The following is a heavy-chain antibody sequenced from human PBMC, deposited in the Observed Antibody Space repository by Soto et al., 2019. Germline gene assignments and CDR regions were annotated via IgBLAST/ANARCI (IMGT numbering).Heavy chain of an antibody. CDR1: GFTFRSYG. CDR3: AKDRGRYRSCTSCYTCDY. V-gene: IGHV3-33*06. J-gene: IGHJ4*01. D-gene: IGHD2-2*02. CDR2: IWYDGSNK. Sequence: GGPRRLTCAASGFTFRSYGTHWVRQSPGKGLEWVAVIWYDGSNKYYADSVKGRFTISRDNSKNTLYLQMNSLRAEDTAVYYCAKDRGRYRSCTSCYTCDYWGHGT.